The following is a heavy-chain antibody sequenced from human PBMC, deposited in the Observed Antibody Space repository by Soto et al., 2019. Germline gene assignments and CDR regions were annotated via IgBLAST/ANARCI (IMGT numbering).Heavy chain of an antibody. CDR2: INHSGST. CDR3: ARGRRTVISGYYPTSLRYYN. V-gene: IGHV4-34*01. CDR1: GGSFSGYY. D-gene: IGHD3-22*01. Sequence: SETLSLTCAVYGGSFSGYYWSWIRQPPGKGLEWIGEINHSGSTNYNPSLKSRVTISVDTSKNQFSLKLSSVTAADTAVYYCARGRRTVISGYYPTSLRYYN. J-gene: IGHJ6*01.